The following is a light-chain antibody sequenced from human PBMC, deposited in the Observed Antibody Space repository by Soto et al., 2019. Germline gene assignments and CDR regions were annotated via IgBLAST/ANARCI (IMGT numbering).Light chain of an antibody. Sequence: VVLTQSPATLSLSPGERAVVSCWASQSVNSLLDWYQHKPGQAPRLLIYRASTRATDTPDRFSGSGFGTDFALTISSLQSEDSAVYYCQQYNKWPITFGQGTRLEI. CDR3: QQYNKWPIT. V-gene: IGKV3-15*01. CDR2: RAS. CDR1: QSVNSL. J-gene: IGKJ5*01.